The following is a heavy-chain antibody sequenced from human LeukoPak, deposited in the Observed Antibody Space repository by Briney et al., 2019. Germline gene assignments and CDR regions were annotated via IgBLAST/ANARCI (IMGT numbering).Heavy chain of an antibody. CDR2: ISISSSYI. Sequence: GGPLGSSLEAPGFTFIGFSMTWFGKAPGKGLNWASSISISSSYIYYADSVKGRFTISRDNAKNSLYLQMNSLRAEETAVYYCARAPTVAGTIAYYYYGMDVWGQGTTVTVSS. J-gene: IGHJ6*02. CDR1: GFTFIGFS. D-gene: IGHD6-19*01. CDR3: ARAPTVAGTIAYYYYGMDV. V-gene: IGHV3-21*01.